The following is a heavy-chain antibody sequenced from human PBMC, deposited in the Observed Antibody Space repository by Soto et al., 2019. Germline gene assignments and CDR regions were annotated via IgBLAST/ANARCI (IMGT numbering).Heavy chain of an antibody. V-gene: IGHV3-23*01. Sequence: EVQLLESGGGLVQPGGSLRLSCAASGFTFSSYAMSWVRQAPGKGLEWVSAISGSGGSTYYADSVKGRFTISRDNSKNTLYLQMNSLRAEDTAVYYCAKVGGLHLGELSLVDFVYWGQGTLVTVSS. CDR2: ISGSGGST. J-gene: IGHJ4*02. CDR3: AKVGGLHLGELSLVDFVY. D-gene: IGHD3-16*02. CDR1: GFTFSSYA.